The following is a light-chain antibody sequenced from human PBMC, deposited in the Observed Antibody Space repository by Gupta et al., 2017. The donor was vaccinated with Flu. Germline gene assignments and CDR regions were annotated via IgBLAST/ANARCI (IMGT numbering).Light chain of an antibody. Sequence: YELTQPPSLSLCPGQTAKITCYGNTLSTQYTYWYQQKPGQAPLLVIFKESERPSGIPERVSGSNSGNTATLTISGVEAEDEAAYYCQVGDTPSDYVVFGGGTKLTVL. J-gene: IGLJ2*01. CDR3: QVGDTPSDYVV. CDR1: TLSTQY. CDR2: KES. V-gene: IGLV3-25*02.